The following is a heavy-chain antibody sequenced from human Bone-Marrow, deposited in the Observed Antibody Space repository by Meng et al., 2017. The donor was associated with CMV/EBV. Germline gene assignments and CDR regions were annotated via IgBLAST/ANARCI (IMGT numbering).Heavy chain of an antibody. CDR1: GFSLSTSGMR. Sequence: SGPTLVKPTQTLTLTCTFSGFSLSTSGMRVSWIRQPPGKALEWLARIDWDDDKFYSTSLKTRLTISKDNSKNQVVLTMTNMDPVDTATYYCARGYSKGTIGRRNVTGYYYYYGMDVWGQGTTVTVSS. D-gene: IGHD1-7*01. V-gene: IGHV2-70D*14. CDR3: ARGYSKGTIGRRNVTGYYYYYGMDV. J-gene: IGHJ6*02. CDR2: IDWDDDK.